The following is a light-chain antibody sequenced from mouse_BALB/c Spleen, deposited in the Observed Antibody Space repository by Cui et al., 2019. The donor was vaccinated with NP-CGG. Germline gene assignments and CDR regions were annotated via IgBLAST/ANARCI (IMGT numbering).Light chain of an antibody. J-gene: IGLJ1*01. CDR1: TGAVTTSNY. V-gene: IGLV1*01. Sequence: QSIVTQGSSLTTSPGETATLTCRSSTGAVTTSNYANWVQEKPDHLFTGLIGGTNNRVPGVPARFSGSLIGDKAALTITGAQTEDEAIYFCALWYSNHWVFGGGTKLTVL. CDR3: ALWYSNHWV. CDR2: GTN.